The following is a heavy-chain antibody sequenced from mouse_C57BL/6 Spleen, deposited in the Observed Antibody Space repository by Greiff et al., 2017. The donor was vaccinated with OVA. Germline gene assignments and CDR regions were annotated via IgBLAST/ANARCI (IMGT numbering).Heavy chain of an antibody. V-gene: IGHV1-19*01. CDR3: ANLDCNGTADLDV. CDR1: GYTFTDYY. D-gene: IGHD2-1*01. J-gene: IGHJ1*03. CDR2: INPYNGGT. Sequence: VQLQQSGPVLVKPGASVKMSCKASGYTFTDYYMNWVKQSHGKSLEWIGVINPYNGGTCYTQKFQGKATLTVDKSSSTAYLELNSLTSEDSAVYVCANLDCNGTADLDVWGKGTTVTVSS.